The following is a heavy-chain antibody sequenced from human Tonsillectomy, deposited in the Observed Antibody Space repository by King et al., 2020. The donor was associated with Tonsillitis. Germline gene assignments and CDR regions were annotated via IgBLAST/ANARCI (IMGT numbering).Heavy chain of an antibody. V-gene: IGHV3-73*01. J-gene: IGHJ6*02. D-gene: IGHD5-12*01. Sequence: VQLVESGGDLVQPGGSLKLSCAASGFTFSGSAIHWVRQASGKGLEWVGRIRSKTYSYATAYAASVKGRFTISRHDSKKTAYLQMNSLKTEDTAVYYCTRGFGGYGVGYDYFAMDVWGQGTTVTVSS. CDR1: GFTFSGSA. CDR2: IRSKTYSYAT. CDR3: TRGFGGYGVGYDYFAMDV.